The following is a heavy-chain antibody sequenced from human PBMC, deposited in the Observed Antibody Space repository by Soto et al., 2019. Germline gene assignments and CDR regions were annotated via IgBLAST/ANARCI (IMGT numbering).Heavy chain of an antibody. CDR1: GYTFSSHG. CDR2: ISGYNGNA. D-gene: IGHD2-15*01. V-gene: IGHV1-18*01. Sequence: QVQLVQSGAEVRKPGASVKVSCKASGYTFSSHGIIWVRQAPGQGLEWMGWISGYNGNAKYAQRFQGRVTMPTDTSTRTVYMDLRSLGSDDSAVYYCAREGSYGWYDCWGQGTLVTVSS. CDR3: AREGSYGWYDC. J-gene: IGHJ5*01.